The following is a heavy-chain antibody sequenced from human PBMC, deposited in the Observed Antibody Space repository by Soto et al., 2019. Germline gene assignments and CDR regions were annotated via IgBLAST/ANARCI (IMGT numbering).Heavy chain of an antibody. CDR3: ARDTLVGTLLATTHCDH. CDR1: GYTFINYG. J-gene: IGHJ4*02. CDR2: NNVYNGDI. Sequence: QVQLVQSGAEVKKPGASVKVSCRASGYTFINYGITWVRQAPGRGLEWLGWNNVYNGDINYSQKFQGRVSMTSDTSTGTAYLELRNLRSDDMAVYYCARDTLVGTLLATTHCDHWGQGTLGTVSS. D-gene: IGHD5-12*01. V-gene: IGHV1-18*03.